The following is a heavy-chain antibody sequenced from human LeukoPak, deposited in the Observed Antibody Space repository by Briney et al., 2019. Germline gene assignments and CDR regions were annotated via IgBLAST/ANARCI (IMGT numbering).Heavy chain of an antibody. CDR2: ISSSGSTI. V-gene: IGHV3-48*03. J-gene: IGHJ6*02. CDR3: AGSGWVYYYGMDV. D-gene: IGHD6-19*01. Sequence: QPGGSLRLSCAASGFTFSSYEMNWVRQAPGKGLEWVSYISSSGSTIYYADSVKGRFTISGDNAKNSLYLQMNSLRAEDTAVYYCAGSGWVYYYGMDVWGQGTTVTVSS. CDR1: GFTFSSYE.